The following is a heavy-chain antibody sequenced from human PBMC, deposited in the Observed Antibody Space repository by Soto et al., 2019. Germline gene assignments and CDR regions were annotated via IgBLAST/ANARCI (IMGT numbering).Heavy chain of an antibody. CDR1: GGTFGNSA. D-gene: IGHD3-3*02. CDR2: IIPIFPTP. CDR3: SRDTALQHLGANYFYGIDV. J-gene: IGHJ6*02. Sequence: QVQLVQSGAEVKKPGSSVTVSCKASGGTFGNSAISWVRQAPGQGLEWMGGIIPIFPTPDYAQKFQGRVTITADESTSTAFMEFTSLRSEDTAVYSCSRDTALQHLGANYFYGIDVCGQGTTVTVSS. V-gene: IGHV1-69*12.